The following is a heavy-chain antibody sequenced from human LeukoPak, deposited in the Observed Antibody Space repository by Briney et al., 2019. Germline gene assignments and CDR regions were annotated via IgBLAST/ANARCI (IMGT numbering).Heavy chain of an antibody. CDR3: ARDTRIAVAGTCGY. Sequence: ASVKVSCKASGYTFTSYGISWVRQAPGQGREWMGWISAYNGNTNYAQKLQCRVTMTTDTSTSTAYMELRSLRSDDTAVYYCARDTRIAVAGTCGYWGQGTLVTVSS. CDR2: ISAYNGNT. D-gene: IGHD6-19*01. CDR1: GYTFTSYG. V-gene: IGHV1-18*01. J-gene: IGHJ4*02.